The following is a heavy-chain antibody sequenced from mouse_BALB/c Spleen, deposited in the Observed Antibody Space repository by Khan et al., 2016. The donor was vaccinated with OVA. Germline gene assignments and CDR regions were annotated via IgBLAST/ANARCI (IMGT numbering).Heavy chain of an antibody. CDR1: GFTFSSYS. Sequence: EVQLVESGGDLVEPGGSLKLSCAASGFTFSSYSMSWVRQTPDKRLEWVATISSGGDYTYYPDIVKGRFTISRDNAKNTLYLQMSSLKSEDTAMYYCAIHLTGSFAYWGQGTLVAVSA. CDR3: AIHLTGSFAY. V-gene: IGHV5-6*01. J-gene: IGHJ3*01. CDR2: ISSGGDYT. D-gene: IGHD4-1*01.